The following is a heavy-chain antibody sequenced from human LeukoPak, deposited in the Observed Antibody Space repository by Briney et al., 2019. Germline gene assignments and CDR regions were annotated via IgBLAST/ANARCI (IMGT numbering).Heavy chain of an antibody. CDR2: IYYSGDT. Sequence: SETLSLTCTVSGGSISSSTYYWGWIRQPPGKGLEWVGSIYYSGDTYYNPSLKSRITISVDTSKNQFSLKLSSVTAADTAVYHCARLPGYWGQGTLVTVSS. V-gene: IGHV4-39*01. CDR3: ARLPGY. J-gene: IGHJ4*02. CDR1: GGSISSSTYY.